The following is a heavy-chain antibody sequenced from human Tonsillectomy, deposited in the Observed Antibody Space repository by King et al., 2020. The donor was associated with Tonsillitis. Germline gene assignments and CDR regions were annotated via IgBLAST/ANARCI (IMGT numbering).Heavy chain of an antibody. J-gene: IGHJ3*02. CDR3: ARGCPSGVVAATVSAFDI. D-gene: IGHD2-15*01. CDR1: GYTFTSYD. CDR2: MNPNSGNT. Sequence: VQLVESGAEVKKPGASVKVSCKASGYTFTSYDINWVRQATGQGLEWMGWMNPNSGNTGYAQKFQGRVTMTRNTSISTAYMELSSLRSEDTAVYYCARGCPSGVVAATVSAFDIWGQGTMVTVSS. V-gene: IGHV1-8*01.